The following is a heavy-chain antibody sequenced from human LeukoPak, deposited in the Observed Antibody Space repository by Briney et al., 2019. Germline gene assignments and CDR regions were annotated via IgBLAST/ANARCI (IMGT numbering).Heavy chain of an antibody. CDR1: GYSFTNYW. V-gene: IGHV5-51*01. J-gene: IGHJ6*02. Sequence: GESLKISCKGSGYSFTNYWIGWVRQMPGKGLEWMGIIYPGDSDTRYSPSFQGQVIISADKSIDTAYLRWSSLKASDTAMYYCARLAETSDYYGMDVWGQGTTVTVSS. CDR3: ARLAETSDYYGMDV. CDR2: IYPGDSDT.